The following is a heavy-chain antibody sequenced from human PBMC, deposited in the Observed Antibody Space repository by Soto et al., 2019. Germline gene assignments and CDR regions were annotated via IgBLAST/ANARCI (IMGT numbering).Heavy chain of an antibody. V-gene: IGHV1-46*03. CDR3: TRESQVIGTSFDY. CDR2: VNPSGGGT. Sequence: ASVKVSCKASGYSFINFYIHWVRQAPGQGLEWMGIVNPSGGGTTYAQKFQGRVTMTRDMSTSTVYMEVSSLRSEDTAVYYCTRESQVIGTSFDYWGQGTLVTVSS. J-gene: IGHJ4*02. CDR1: GYSFINFY. D-gene: IGHD1-1*01.